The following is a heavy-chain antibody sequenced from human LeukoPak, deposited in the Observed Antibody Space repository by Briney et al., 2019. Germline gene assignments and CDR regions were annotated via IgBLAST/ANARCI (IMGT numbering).Heavy chain of an antibody. J-gene: IGHJ5*02. CDR2: INPGVSNT. D-gene: IGHD2-15*01. CDR1: VYSFTSYW. V-gene: IGHV5-51*01. CDR3: GRHSRGYCSGGSCANWFDP. Sequence: GEPLKISCKGSVYSFTSYWIGWLRRIPGKGREWMGIINPGVSNTRSSPSFKGKVTISADKSISSAYLQWSSLKASDTAMYYCGRHSRGYCSGGSCANWFDPWGEGTLVSVSS.